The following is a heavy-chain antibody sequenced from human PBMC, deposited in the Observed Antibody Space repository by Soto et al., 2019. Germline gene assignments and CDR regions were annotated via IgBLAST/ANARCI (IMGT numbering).Heavy chain of an antibody. V-gene: IGHV3-15*01. CDR3: TTSGRGWYWDYYGMDV. CDR2: IKSKTDGGTT. Sequence: HGGSLRLSCAASGFTFSNAWMSWVRQAPGKGLEWVGRIKSKTDGGTTDYAAPVKGRFTISRDDSKNTLYLQMNSLKTEDTAVYYCTTSGRGWYWDYYGMDVWGQGTTVTVSS. J-gene: IGHJ6*02. D-gene: IGHD6-19*01. CDR1: GFTFSNAW.